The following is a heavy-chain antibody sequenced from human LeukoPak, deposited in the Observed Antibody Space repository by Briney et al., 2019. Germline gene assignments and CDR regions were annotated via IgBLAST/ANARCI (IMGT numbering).Heavy chain of an antibody. J-gene: IGHJ3*02. CDR3: ARDRGGITGTTGDAFDI. CDR1: GYTFTSYY. CDR2: INPSGGST. D-gene: IGHD1-20*01. Sequence: GASVKVSCKASGYTFTSYYMHWVRQAPGQGLEWMGIINPSGGSTSYAQKFQGRVTMTRDMSTSTVYMELSSLRSEDTAVYYCARDRGGITGTTGDAFDIWGQGTMVTVSS. V-gene: IGHV1-46*01.